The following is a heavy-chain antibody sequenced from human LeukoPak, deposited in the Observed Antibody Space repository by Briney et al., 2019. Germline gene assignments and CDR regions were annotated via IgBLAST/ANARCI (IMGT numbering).Heavy chain of an antibody. J-gene: IGHJ4*02. Sequence: PSETLSLTCTVSGGSISSSSYYRGWIRQPPGKGLEWIGSIYYSGSTYYNPSLKSRVTISVDTSKNQFSLKLSSVTAADTAVYYCARLSHYYDSSGSVYWGQGTLVTVSS. CDR2: IYYSGST. CDR1: GGSISSSSYY. V-gene: IGHV4-39*01. D-gene: IGHD3-22*01. CDR3: ARLSHYYDSSGSVY.